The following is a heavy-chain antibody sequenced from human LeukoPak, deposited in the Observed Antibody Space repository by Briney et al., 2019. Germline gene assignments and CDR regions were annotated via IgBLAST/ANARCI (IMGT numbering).Heavy chain of an antibody. V-gene: IGHV1-46*01. J-gene: IGHJ3*02. CDR1: GYTFTSYY. Sequence: ASVKVSCKASGYTFTSYYMHWVRQAPEQGLEWMGIINPSGGSTSYAQKFQGRVTMTRDTSTSTVYMELSSLRSEDTAVYYCAKAGTLTPHAFDIWGQGTMVTVSS. CDR3: AKAGTLTPHAFDI. CDR2: INPSGGST.